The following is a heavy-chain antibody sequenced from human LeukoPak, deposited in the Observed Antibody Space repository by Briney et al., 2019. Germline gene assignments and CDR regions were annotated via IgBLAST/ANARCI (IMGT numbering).Heavy chain of an antibody. D-gene: IGHD3-16*01. V-gene: IGHV3-30-3*01. J-gene: IGHJ4*02. CDR3: ARAMSTFGGVRNYFDS. Sequence: GGSLRLSCAASGFTFSSYAMHWVRQAPGKGLEWVAVISYDGSNKYYADSVKGRFTISRDNSKNTLYLQMNSLRAEDTAVYYCARAMSTFGGVRNYFDSWGQGSLVTVSS. CDR1: GFTFSSYA. CDR2: ISYDGSNK.